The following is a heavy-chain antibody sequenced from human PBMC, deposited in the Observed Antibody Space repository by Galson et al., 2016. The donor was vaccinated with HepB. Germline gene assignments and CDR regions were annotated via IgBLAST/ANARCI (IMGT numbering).Heavy chain of an antibody. CDR1: GFTFGSYT. CDR3: AMVPVLATFDV. D-gene: IGHD3-3*02. Sequence: SLRLSCAASGFTFGSYTMGWVRQAPGKGLQWVSGITGSGGSTSYADSVTGRFTISRDNSKKTLYLQMHSLRADDTAVYFCAMVPVLATFDVWGQGTMVAVSS. V-gene: IGHV3-23*01. CDR2: ITGSGGST. J-gene: IGHJ3*01.